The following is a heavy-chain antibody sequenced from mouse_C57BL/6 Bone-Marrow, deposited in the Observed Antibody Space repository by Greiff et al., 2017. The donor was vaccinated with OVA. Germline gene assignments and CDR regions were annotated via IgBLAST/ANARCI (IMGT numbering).Heavy chain of an antibody. V-gene: IGHV1-64*01. D-gene: IGHD1-1*01. CDR1: GYTFTSYW. Sequence: VQLQQSGAELVKPGASVKLSCKASGYTFTSYWMHWVKQRPGQGLEWIGMIHPNSGSTNYNEKFKSKATLTVDKSSSTAYMQLSSLTSEDSAVYYCAYYGSSYGYFDVWGTGTTVTVSS. CDR3: AYYGSSYGYFDV. J-gene: IGHJ1*03. CDR2: IHPNSGST.